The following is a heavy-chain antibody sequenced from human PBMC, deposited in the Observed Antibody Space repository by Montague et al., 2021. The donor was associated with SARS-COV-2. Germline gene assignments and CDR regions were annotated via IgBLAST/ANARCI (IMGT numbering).Heavy chain of an antibody. CDR2: IYYSGDT. D-gene: IGHD4-11*01. V-gene: IGHV4-39*01. CDR1: GGSISTGSYY. Sequence: SETLSLTCSFSGGSISTGSYYWGWIRQPPRKGLVWIGNIYYSGDTYYNPSLKSRVTISVDTSKNQFSLRLSSVTAADTAVYYCVRGGDYTDYGRVDYWGQGTLVIVSS. J-gene: IGHJ4*02. CDR3: VRGGDYTDYGRVDY.